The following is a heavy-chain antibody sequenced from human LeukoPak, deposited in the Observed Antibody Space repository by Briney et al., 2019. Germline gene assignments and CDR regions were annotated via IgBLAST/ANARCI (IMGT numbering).Heavy chain of an antibody. D-gene: IGHD2-15*01. Sequence: PSETLSLTCTVSDDSISTYYWSWIRQPPGKGLEWIGYVYYTGSTNYNPSLKSRVIISVDTSKNQFLLKLTSMTAADTAVYFCARVAYCSGGNCYGFYYGMDVWGQGTTVTVSS. V-gene: IGHV4-59*01. CDR3: ARVAYCSGGNCYGFYYGMDV. CDR2: VYYTGST. J-gene: IGHJ6*02. CDR1: DDSISTYY.